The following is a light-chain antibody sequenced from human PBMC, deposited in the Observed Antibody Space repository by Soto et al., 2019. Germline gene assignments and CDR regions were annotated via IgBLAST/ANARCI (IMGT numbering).Light chain of an antibody. V-gene: IGKV1-6*01. CDR2: GAS. CDR1: QGIRSD. J-gene: IGKJ1*01. CDR3: LQDYNFPWA. Sequence: IQMTQSPSYLSASVGDRVTISCRASQGIRSDLAWYQQKPGKVPKLLIYGASKLESGVPSRFSGSGFGTDFTLTICSLQPEDFATYYCLQDYNFPWAFGQGTKVEIK.